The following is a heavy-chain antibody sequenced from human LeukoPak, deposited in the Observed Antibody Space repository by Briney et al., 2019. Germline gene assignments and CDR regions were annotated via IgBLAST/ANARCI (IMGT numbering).Heavy chain of an antibody. CDR1: GGTFSSHG. Sequence: ASVKVSRKASGGTFSSHGFSWVRQAPGQGLEWMGGIIPIFGATNYAQKFQGRVTITTDDSTSTGYMELSSLTSEDTAVYFCARRWPHSSGYYLFDYWGQGSLVTVSS. CDR3: ARRWPHSSGYYLFDY. CDR2: IIPIFGAT. D-gene: IGHD3-22*01. V-gene: IGHV1-69*05. J-gene: IGHJ4*02.